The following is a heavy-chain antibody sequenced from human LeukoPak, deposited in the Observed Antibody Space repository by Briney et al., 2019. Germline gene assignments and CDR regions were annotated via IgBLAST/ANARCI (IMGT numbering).Heavy chain of an antibody. J-gene: IGHJ4*02. CDR3: ARFTYSYGTH. D-gene: IGHD5-18*01. CDR1: GGPISSYY. Sequence: KASETLSLTCSVSGGPISSYYWSWIRQSPGKGLEWIGYMYYSGSTAYNPSLKSRVTMSLDTSKNQFYLKLKSVTAADTAVYYCARFTYSYGTHWGQGTLVTVSS. V-gene: IGHV4-59*01. CDR2: MYYSGST.